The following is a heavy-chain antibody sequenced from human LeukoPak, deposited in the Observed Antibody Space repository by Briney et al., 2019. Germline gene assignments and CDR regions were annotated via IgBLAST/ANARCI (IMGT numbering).Heavy chain of an antibody. V-gene: IGHV3-53*01. D-gene: IGHD3-10*01. J-gene: IGHJ4*02. CDR3: ARTPGGSGNFFDY. CDR2: IYSGGST. CDR1: GFTVTNDY. Sequence: GGSLRLSCAASGFTVTNDYMSWVRQAPGKGLEWVSIIYSGGSTYYADSVKGRFTVSRDNSKNTLYLQMNSLRAEDTAVYYCARTPGGSGNFFDYWGQGTLVTVSS.